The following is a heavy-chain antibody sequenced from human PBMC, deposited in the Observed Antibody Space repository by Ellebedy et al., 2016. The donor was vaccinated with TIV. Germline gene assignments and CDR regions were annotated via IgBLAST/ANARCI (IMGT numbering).Heavy chain of an antibody. Sequence: MPSETLSLTCTVSGGSISSYYWSWIRQPPGKGLEWIGYIYYSGSTNYNPSLKSRVTISLDTSKNQFSLKLSSVTAADTAVYYCARAAASNVYGMDVWGQGTTVTVSS. J-gene: IGHJ6*02. CDR2: IYYSGST. D-gene: IGHD6-25*01. CDR1: GGSISSYY. CDR3: ARAAASNVYGMDV. V-gene: IGHV4-59*01.